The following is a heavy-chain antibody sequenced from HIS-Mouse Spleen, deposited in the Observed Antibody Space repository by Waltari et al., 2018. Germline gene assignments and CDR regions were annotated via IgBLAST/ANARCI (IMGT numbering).Heavy chain of an antibody. D-gene: IGHD4-17*01. V-gene: IGHV1-2*02. CDR2: INPNSGGT. CDR3: ARIDYGGNGFDY. CDR1: GYTFPGYY. J-gene: IGHJ4*02. Sequence: QVQLVQSGAEVKKPGASVTVSCKASGYTFPGYYMHWVRQAPGQWPAWMGWINPNSGGTNNAQKFQGRVTMTRDTSISTAYMELGRLRSDDTAVYYCARIDYGGNGFDYWGQGTLVTVSS.